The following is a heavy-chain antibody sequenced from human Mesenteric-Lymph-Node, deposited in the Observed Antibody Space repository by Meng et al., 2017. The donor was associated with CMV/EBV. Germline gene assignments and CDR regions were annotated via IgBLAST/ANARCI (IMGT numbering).Heavy chain of an antibody. CDR1: GFTVSSHY. D-gene: IGHD3-22*01. V-gene: IGHV3-53*01. J-gene: IGHJ4*02. Sequence: GESLKISCAASGFTVSSHYLTWVRQAPGKGLEWVSAMYADGGAYYAEAVKGRFTISRDKSKNTLYLQVNNVRAEDTAVYYCASGPFPYDSSGYFDYWGQGIMVTVSS. CDR3: ASGPFPYDSSGYFDY. CDR2: MYADGGA.